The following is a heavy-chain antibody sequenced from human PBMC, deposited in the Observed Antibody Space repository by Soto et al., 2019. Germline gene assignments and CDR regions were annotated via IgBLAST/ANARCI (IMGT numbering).Heavy chain of an antibody. CDR3: ARGDATKIVVTTYYAMDV. V-gene: IGHV1-69*12. J-gene: IGHJ6*02. D-gene: IGHD3-22*01. CDR1: GGGLSNYG. Sequence: QVQLVQSGAEVKKPGSSVKVSCKASGGGLSNYGISWVRQAPGQGLEWMGAIIPVFGTPNYAQKFQDRVTITAHESTTTVYMEVRSLTSEDTAVYYCARGDATKIVVTTYYAMDVWGQGTTVTVSS. CDR2: IIPVFGTP.